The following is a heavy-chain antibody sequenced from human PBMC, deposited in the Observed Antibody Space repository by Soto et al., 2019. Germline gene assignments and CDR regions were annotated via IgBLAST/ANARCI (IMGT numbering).Heavy chain of an antibody. D-gene: IGHD6-6*01. J-gene: IGHJ4*02. V-gene: IGHV3-30*03. CDR3: ARIGYRSSSFDY. CDR2: MAYDGSNE. Sequence: GGSLRLSCAASGFTFSSFGIHWVRQAPGKGLEWVAVMAYDGSNEYYADSVRGRFTISRDNSKSTVYLQVNSLRAEDTAVFYCARIGYRSSSFDYWGQGTLVTVSS. CDR1: GFTFSSFG.